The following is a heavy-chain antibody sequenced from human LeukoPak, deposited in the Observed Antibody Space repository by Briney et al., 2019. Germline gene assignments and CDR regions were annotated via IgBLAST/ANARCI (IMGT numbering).Heavy chain of an antibody. D-gene: IGHD5-12*01. Sequence: SVKVSCKASGGTFSSYAISWVRQAPGQGLEWMGGIIPNFGTANYAQKFQGRVTITADESTSTAYMELSSLRSEDTAVYYCASGGGYSGYDWFDYWGQGTLVTVSS. J-gene: IGHJ4*02. CDR2: IIPNFGTA. CDR1: GGTFSSYA. CDR3: ASGGGYSGYDWFDY. V-gene: IGHV1-69*01.